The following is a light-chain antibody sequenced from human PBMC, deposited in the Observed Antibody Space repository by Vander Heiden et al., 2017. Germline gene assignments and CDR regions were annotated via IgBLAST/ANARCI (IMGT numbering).Light chain of an antibody. CDR3: QQRSDWRT. J-gene: IGKJ4*01. CDR1: QSVSRN. V-gene: IGKV3-11*01. Sequence: IVLTQSPATLSLSPGERATLSCRASQSVSRNVAWYQQKPGQAPRLLIYDASIRAAGTPGRFSGSGSGTDFTLTISSLEPEDIAVYYCQQRSDWRTFGGGTKVQIK. CDR2: DAS.